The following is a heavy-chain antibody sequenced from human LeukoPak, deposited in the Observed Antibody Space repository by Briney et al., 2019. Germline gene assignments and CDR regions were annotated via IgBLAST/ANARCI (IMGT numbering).Heavy chain of an antibody. CDR1: GGSISSYY. Sequence: PSETLSLTCTVSGGSISSYYWSWIRQPPGKGLEWIGYMYFSGSTNYNPSLKSRVTISVDTSKNQVSLRLSSVTAADTAVYYCARTPSYYDFWSGSPGGMDVWGQGTTVTVSS. J-gene: IGHJ6*02. D-gene: IGHD3-3*01. CDR2: MYFSGST. V-gene: IGHV4-59*01. CDR3: ARTPSYYDFWSGSPGGMDV.